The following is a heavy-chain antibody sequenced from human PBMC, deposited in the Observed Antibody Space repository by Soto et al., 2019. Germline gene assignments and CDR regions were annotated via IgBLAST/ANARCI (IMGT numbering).Heavy chain of an antibody. J-gene: IGHJ5*02. V-gene: IGHV1-8*01. Sequence: ASVKVSCKASGYTFTSYDINWVRQATGQGLEWMGWMNPNSGNTGYAQKFQGRVTMTRNTSISTAYMELSSLRSEDTAVYYCARGYAGVVAAGSHWFDPWGQGTLVTVSS. CDR3: ARGYAGVVAAGSHWFDP. CDR2: MNPNSGNT. CDR1: GYTFTSYD. D-gene: IGHD2-15*01.